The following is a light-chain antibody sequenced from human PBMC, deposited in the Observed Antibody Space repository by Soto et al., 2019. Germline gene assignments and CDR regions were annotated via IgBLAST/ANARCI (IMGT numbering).Light chain of an antibody. V-gene: IGKV3D-15*01. CDR2: AAS. CDR1: QSISSN. J-gene: IGKJ2*01. Sequence: EIVMTQSPATLSVSPGERVTLSCRASQSISSNLAWYQQKPGQAPSLLIYAASARATGTPARFSGSRSGTDSSLAISSLQSEDFAVSYCQQHLDWPPAFTFGQGTKLEIK. CDR3: QQHLDWPPAFT.